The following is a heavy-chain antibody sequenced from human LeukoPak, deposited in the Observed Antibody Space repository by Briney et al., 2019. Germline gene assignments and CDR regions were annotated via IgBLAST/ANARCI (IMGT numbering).Heavy chain of an antibody. CDR1: VGSFSGSY. V-gene: IGHV4-34*01. CDR2: INNGGSP. D-gene: IGHD3-10*01. CDR3: ARDGPMTQSGAFDI. J-gene: IGHJ3*02. Sequence: PSEPLSLTRAVYVGSFSGSYWSWLRQPPGKGLDWLGAINNGGSPNHNPSLKSRVTISVDTSKNQFSLKLSSVTAADTAVYYCARDGPMTQSGAFDIWGQGTMVTVSS.